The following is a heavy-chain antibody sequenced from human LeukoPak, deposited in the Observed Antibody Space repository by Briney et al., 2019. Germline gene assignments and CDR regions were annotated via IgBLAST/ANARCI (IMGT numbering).Heavy chain of an antibody. Sequence: PSETLSLTCAVSGYSISSGYYWGWIRQPPGKGLEWIGSIYHSGSTYYSPSLKSRVTISVGTSKNQFSLKLSSVTAADTAVYYCARESGTMTIDYWGQGTLVTVSS. V-gene: IGHV4-38-2*02. CDR3: ARESGTMTIDY. D-gene: IGHD3-10*01. CDR1: GYSISSGYY. CDR2: IYHSGST. J-gene: IGHJ4*02.